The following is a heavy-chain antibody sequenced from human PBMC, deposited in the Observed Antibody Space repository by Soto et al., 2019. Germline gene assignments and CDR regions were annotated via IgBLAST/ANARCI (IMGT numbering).Heavy chain of an antibody. CDR2: ISGSGDST. D-gene: IGHD5-18*01. CDR1: GFIFRGYA. Sequence: VQLLESGGGLVQPGGSLRLSCAASGFIFRGYAMNWVRQAPGKGLERVSGISGSGDSTYYADAVRGRFTISRDNAKNTLFLQMNSLRDDDTALYYCAKAGIGGFRGWDTFNWFDSWGQGILVTVSS. V-gene: IGHV3-23*01. J-gene: IGHJ5*01. CDR3: AKAGIGGFRGWDTFNWFDS.